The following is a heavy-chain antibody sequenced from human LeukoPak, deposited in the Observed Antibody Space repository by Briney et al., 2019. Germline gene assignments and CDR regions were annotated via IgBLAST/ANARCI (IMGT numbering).Heavy chain of an antibody. CDR1: GGSISSSSYY. CDR2: VYISGST. J-gene: IGHJ3*02. V-gene: IGHV4-39*02. CDR3: ARGLEWGDGFDI. Sequence: SETLSLTCTVSGGSISSSSYYWGWIRHPPGKGLEWIGRVYISGSTNYNPSLKSRVTISVDTSKNHFSLKLTSVPAADTAVYYCARGLEWGDGFDIWGQGTMVTVSP. D-gene: IGHD1-1*01.